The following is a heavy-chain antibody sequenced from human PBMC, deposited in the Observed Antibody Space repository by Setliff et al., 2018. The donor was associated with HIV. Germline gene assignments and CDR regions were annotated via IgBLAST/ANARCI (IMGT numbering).Heavy chain of an antibody. V-gene: IGHV4-34*01. CDR1: GGSFNNYY. J-gene: IGHJ3*02. CDR3: ARSRSGYIFRAFDI. CDR2: IYHSGST. D-gene: IGHD5-12*01. Sequence: SETLSLTCAVYGGSFNNYYWSWIRQPPGKGLEWIGEIYHSGSTNYKPSLKSRVTISVDKSKNQFSLKLRSVTAADTAVYYCARSRSGYIFRAFDIWGQGTMVTVSS.